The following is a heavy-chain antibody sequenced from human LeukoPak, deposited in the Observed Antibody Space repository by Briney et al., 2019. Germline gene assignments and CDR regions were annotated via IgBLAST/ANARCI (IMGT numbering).Heavy chain of an antibody. J-gene: IGHJ4*02. CDR1: GGSISSGGYY. V-gene: IGHV4-31*03. Sequence: SETLSLTCTVSGGSISSGGYYWSWIRQHPGKGLEWIGYIYYSGSTYYNPSLKSRVTISVDTSKNQFSLKLSSVTAADTAVYYCARAAGYYDSSGYLKGFDYWGQGTLVTASS. CDR2: IYYSGST. D-gene: IGHD3-22*01. CDR3: ARAAGYYDSSGYLKGFDY.